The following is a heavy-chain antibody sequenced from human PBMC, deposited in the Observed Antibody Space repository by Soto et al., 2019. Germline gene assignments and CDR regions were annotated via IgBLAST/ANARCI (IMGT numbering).Heavy chain of an antibody. V-gene: IGHV5-10-1*01. CDR2: IDPSDSYT. D-gene: IGHD3-10*01. CDR1: GYSFTSYW. J-gene: IGHJ6*02. CDR3: ARLGVLLWFGELPYYYGMDV. Sequence: GESLKISCKGSGYSFTSYWISWVRQMPGKGLEWMGRIDPSDSYTNYSPSFQGHVTISADKSISTAYLQWSSLKASDTAMYYCARLGVLLWFGELPYYYGMDVWGQGTTVTVSS.